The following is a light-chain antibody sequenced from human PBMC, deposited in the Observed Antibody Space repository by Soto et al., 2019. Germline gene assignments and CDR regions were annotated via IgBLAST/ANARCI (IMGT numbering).Light chain of an antibody. CDR3: SSYTSRSTLV. CDR1: SSNIGGYNV. J-gene: IGLJ1*01. V-gene: IGLV2-14*02. CDR2: EGI. Sequence: QSVLTQPASVSGSPGQSIPTSCSGTSSNIGGYNVVSWYQQHPGKAPKVIVYEGIKRPSGVSNRFSGSKSGNTASLTISGLQAEDEADYYCSSYTSRSTLVFGTGTKVTFL.